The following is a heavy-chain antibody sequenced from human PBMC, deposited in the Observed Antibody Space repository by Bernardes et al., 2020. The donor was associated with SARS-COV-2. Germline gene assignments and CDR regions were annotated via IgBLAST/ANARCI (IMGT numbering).Heavy chain of an antibody. V-gene: IGHV3-33*01. CDR2: IWYDGSSK. CDR1: GFTFSSYG. Sequence: GGSLRLSCAASGFTFSSYGMHWVRQGPGKGLEWVAVIWYDGSSKFYADSVKGRFTISRDNSKNTLYLQMNSLRAEDTAVYYCAREYEYRFDYWGQGTLVTVSS. J-gene: IGHJ4*02. D-gene: IGHD5-12*01. CDR3: AREYEYRFDY.